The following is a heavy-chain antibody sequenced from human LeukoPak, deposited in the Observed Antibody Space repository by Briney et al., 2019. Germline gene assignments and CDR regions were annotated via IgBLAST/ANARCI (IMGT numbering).Heavy chain of an antibody. J-gene: IGHJ5*02. Sequence: SETLSLTCTVSGYSISSGYYWGWIPQPPGKGLEGIGSIYHSGSTYYNPSLKSRVTISVDTSNNQFSLKLSSVSAADTAVYYCARDHANYYGSGRGFDPWGQGTLVTVSS. D-gene: IGHD3-10*01. CDR1: GYSISSGYY. CDR3: ARDHANYYGSGRGFDP. V-gene: IGHV4-38-2*02. CDR2: IYHSGST.